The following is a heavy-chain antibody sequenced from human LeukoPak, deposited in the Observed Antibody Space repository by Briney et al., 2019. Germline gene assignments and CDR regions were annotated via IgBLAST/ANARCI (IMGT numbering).Heavy chain of an antibody. D-gene: IGHD1-26*01. V-gene: IGHV4-4*02. CDR2: IYHSGST. CDR1: GGSISSSNW. Sequence: SETLSLTCAVSGGSISSSNWWSWVRQPPGKGLEWIGEIYHSGSTNYNPSLKSRVTISVDKSKNQFSLKLSSVTAADTAVYYCAREVGSYDSLDFYYYYMDVWGKGTTVTVSS. CDR3: AREVGSYDSLDFYYYYMDV. J-gene: IGHJ6*03.